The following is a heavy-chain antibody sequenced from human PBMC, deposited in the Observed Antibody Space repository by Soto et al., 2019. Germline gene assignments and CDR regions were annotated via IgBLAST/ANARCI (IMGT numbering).Heavy chain of an antibody. D-gene: IGHD4-17*01. Sequence: QVQLQESGPGLVKPSETLSLTCTVSGGSISSYYWSWIRQPPGKGLEWIGYIYYSGSTNYNPSLKSRVTISVDTSKNQFSLKLSSVTAADTAVYYCARGWDYGDYVFDYWGQGTLVTVPS. CDR3: ARGWDYGDYVFDY. CDR1: GGSISSYY. J-gene: IGHJ4*02. CDR2: IYYSGST. V-gene: IGHV4-59*01.